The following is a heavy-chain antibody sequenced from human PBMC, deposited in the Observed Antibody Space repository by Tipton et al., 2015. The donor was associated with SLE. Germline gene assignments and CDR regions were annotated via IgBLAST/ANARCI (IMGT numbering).Heavy chain of an antibody. CDR3: AKETGSP. Sequence: SLRLSCAASGFTFDMYGVHWVRQAPGKGLEWVAFIRYDGSKYYADSVKGRFTISRDKSKNTLYLQMNSLRAEDTAVYFCAKETGSPWGQGTLVTVSS. CDR2: IRYDGSK. J-gene: IGHJ4*02. CDR1: GFTFDMYG. D-gene: IGHD1-14*01. V-gene: IGHV3-30*02.